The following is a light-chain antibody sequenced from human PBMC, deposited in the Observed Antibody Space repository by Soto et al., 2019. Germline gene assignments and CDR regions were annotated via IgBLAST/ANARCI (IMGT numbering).Light chain of an antibody. CDR2: KAS. CDR1: QSISSW. V-gene: IGKV1-5*03. Sequence: DIQMTQSPSTLSASVGDRVTITCRASQSISSWLAWYQQKPGKAPKLLIYKASSLESGVPSRFSGSGSGTDFTLTISSLQAEDVAVYHCQQYFSIPLTFGGGTKVEIK. J-gene: IGKJ4*01. CDR3: QQYFSIPLT.